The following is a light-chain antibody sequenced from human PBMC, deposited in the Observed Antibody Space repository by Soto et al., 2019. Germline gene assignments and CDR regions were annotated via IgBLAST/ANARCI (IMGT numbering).Light chain of an antibody. Sequence: QSVLTQPPSASGSPGQSVTISCTGTSSDVGGYNYVSWYQQHPGEAPKLIISEVTKRPSGVPDRFSGSKSGNTASLTVSGLQAEDEADYYCSSYAGSNNLFGGGTKLTVL. J-gene: IGLJ2*01. V-gene: IGLV2-8*01. CDR2: EVT. CDR3: SSYAGSNNL. CDR1: SSDVGGYNY.